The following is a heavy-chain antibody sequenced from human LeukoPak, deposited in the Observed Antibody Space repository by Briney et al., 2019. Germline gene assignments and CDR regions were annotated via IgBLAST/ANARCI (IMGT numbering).Heavy chain of an antibody. V-gene: IGHV1-69*02. Sequence: SVKVSCKASGGTFSSYTISWVRQAPGQGLEWMGRIIPILGIANYAQKFQGRVTITADKSTSTAYMELSSLRAEDTAVYYCARGRRDGGVTTALDYWGQGTLVTVSS. CDR3: ARGRRDGGVTTALDY. J-gene: IGHJ4*02. D-gene: IGHD4-17*01. CDR2: IIPILGIA. CDR1: GGTFSSYT.